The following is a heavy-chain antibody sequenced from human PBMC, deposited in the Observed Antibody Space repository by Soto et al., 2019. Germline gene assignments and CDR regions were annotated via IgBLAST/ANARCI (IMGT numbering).Heavy chain of an antibody. CDR2: IIPIFGTA. V-gene: IGHV1-69*13. CDR1: GGTFSSYA. J-gene: IGHJ4*01. D-gene: IGHD3-16*02. CDR3: PKVHLVWGSYRRFDY. Sequence: SVKVPCKASGGTFSSYAISWVRQAPGQGLEWMGGIIPIFGTANYAQKFQGRVTITADESTSTAYMELSSLRSEDTAVYDCPKVHLVWGSYRRFDYWGQGTLVTVSS.